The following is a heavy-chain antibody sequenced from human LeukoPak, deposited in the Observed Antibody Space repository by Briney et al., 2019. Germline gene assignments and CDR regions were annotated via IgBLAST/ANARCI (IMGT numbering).Heavy chain of an antibody. J-gene: IGHJ4*02. CDR1: GYTFTGYY. CDR3: ARDPDYDYVWGSYRSSRSLYY. Sequence: ASVKVSCKASGYTFTGYYMHWVRQAPGQGLEWMGWINPNSGGTNYAQKFQGRVTMTRDTSISTAYMELSRLRSDDTAVYYCARDPDYDYVWGSYRSSRSLYYWGQGTLVTVSS. CDR2: INPNSGGT. V-gene: IGHV1-2*02. D-gene: IGHD3-16*02.